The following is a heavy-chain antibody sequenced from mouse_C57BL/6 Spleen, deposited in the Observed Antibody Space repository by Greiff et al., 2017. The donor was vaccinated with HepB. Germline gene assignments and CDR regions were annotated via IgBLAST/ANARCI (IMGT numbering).Heavy chain of an antibody. Sequence: VQLQQSGTVLARPGASVKMSCKTSGYTFTSYWMHWVKQRPGQGLEWIGAIYPGNSDTSYNQKFKGKAKLTAVTSASTAYMELSSLTNEDSAVYYCTRGRGYYGRSTMDYWGQGTTLTVSS. CDR2: IYPGNSDT. CDR3: TRGRGYYGRSTMDY. D-gene: IGHD1-2*01. J-gene: IGHJ2*01. CDR1: GYTFTSYW. V-gene: IGHV1-5*01.